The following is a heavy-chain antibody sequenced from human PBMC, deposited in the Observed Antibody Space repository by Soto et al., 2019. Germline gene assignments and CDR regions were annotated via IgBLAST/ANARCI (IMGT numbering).Heavy chain of an antibody. CDR1: GFSFSSYA. D-gene: IGHD6-19*01. Sequence: DVQLVESGGALVQPGGSLRLSCEASGFSFSSYAMIWVRQAPGEGLEWLSYITTVSSSMYYADSVKGRFTISRDNAKNMLYLQMNSLRDEDTAVYYCATAYSGGWKFDNWGRGALVTVSS. J-gene: IGHJ4*02. CDR3: ATAYSGGWKFDN. CDR2: ITTVSSSM. V-gene: IGHV3-48*02.